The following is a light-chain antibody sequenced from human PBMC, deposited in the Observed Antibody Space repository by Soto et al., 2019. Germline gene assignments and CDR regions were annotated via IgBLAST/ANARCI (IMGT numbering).Light chain of an antibody. CDR2: AAS. J-gene: IGKJ4*01. V-gene: IGKV1-12*01. CDR3: QQANSFPLT. Sequence: DIQITQSPSSVSASVGDRVAITCRSSQVISSLLAWYRQKPGKAPNLLIYAASSLHSGVPSRFSGSGSGTDFTLTISSLQPEDFATYYCQQANSFPLTFGGGTKVDIK. CDR1: QVISSL.